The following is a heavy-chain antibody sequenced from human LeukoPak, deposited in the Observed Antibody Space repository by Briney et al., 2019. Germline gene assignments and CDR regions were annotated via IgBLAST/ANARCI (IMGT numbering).Heavy chain of an antibody. CDR3: ARSLPYGTTWYGRSDF. CDR2: ISHEGTEK. Sequence: GGSLRLSCTASGFTFSSSAMHWVRQAPGTGLEWVAFISHEGTEKYFADSVKGRFTISRDNAMNSLYLQMNSLRAEDTAIYYCARSLPYGTTWYGRSDFWGQGTLVTVSS. D-gene: IGHD6-13*01. CDR1: GFTFSSSA. J-gene: IGHJ4*02. V-gene: IGHV3-30*03.